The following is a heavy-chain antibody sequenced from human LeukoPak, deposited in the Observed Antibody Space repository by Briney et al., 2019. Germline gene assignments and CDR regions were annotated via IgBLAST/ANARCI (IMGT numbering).Heavy chain of an antibody. CDR3: ARDRGILTGSYTSDFDY. J-gene: IGHJ4*02. D-gene: IGHD3-9*01. CDR1: GYTFSTSG. V-gene: IGHV1-18*01. CDR2: ISAFNGYT. Sequence: GASVKVSCKASGYTFSTSGISWVRRAPGQGREWMGWISAFNGYTNYAQKVQGRLTVTTDPSTSTAYMELRSLISDDTAVYYCARDRGILTGSYTSDFDYWGQGTLVTVSS.